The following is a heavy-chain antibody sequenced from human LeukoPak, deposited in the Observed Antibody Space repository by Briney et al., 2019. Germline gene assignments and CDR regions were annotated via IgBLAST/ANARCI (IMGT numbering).Heavy chain of an antibody. V-gene: IGHV4-39*01. CDR2: ISDSGNT. CDR3: ARGRGADYGGNSGYFDY. Sequence: SETLSLTCTVSGGSISSRNYYWGWIRQPPGEGLEWIGKISDSGNTYYSPSLRSRVTISIDTSKNQFSLKLSSVTATDTAVYYCARGRGADYGGNSGYFDYWGQGTLVTVSS. J-gene: IGHJ4*02. D-gene: IGHD4-23*01. CDR1: GGSISSRNYY.